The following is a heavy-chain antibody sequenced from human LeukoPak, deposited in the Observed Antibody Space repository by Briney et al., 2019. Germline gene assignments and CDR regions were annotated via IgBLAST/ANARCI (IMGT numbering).Heavy chain of an antibody. CDR3: AREVREFGSGYWE. J-gene: IGHJ4*02. Sequence: GGSLRLSCAASGFSVSSTYMTWVRQAPGKGLEWLSIIYSGGIAYYADSAKGRFTISRDTSKNTIYLQMTNLRAEDTAVYFCAREVREFGSGYWEWGEGTPVTVS. CDR2: IYSGGIA. D-gene: IGHD3-3*01. V-gene: IGHV3-53*01. CDR1: GFSVSSTY.